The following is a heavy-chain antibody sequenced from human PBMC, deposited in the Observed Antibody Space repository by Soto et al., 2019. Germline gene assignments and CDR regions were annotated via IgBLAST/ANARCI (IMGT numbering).Heavy chain of an antibody. CDR3: AKPGTVGGDYYYYMDI. Sequence: WGSLRLSCAASGFTFSSYAMSWVCQAQGKGLEWVSAISGSGGSTYYADPVKGRFTISRDNSKNTLYLQMNSLRAEDTAVYYCAKPGTVGGDYYYYMDIWGKGTTVTGSS. D-gene: IGHD2-21*01. CDR1: GFTFSSYA. J-gene: IGHJ6*03. V-gene: IGHV3-23*01. CDR2: ISGSGGST.